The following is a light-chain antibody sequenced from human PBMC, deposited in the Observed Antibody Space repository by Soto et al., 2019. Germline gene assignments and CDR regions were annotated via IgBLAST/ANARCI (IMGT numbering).Light chain of an antibody. J-gene: IGLJ3*02. Sequence: QSALTQPPSASGTPGQRVTISCSGSSSNIETNTVDWYQHLPGTAPKVLIFNNNQRPSGVPDRFSGSKSGTSASLAISGLQSEDEADYFCATWDDGLSGRLVFGGGTKSPS. V-gene: IGLV1-44*01. CDR2: NNN. CDR1: SSNIETNT. CDR3: ATWDDGLSGRLV.